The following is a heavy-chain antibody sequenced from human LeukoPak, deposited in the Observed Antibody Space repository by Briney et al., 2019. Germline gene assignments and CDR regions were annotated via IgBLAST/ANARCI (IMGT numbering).Heavy chain of an antibody. Sequence: SDSLSLTCAVSGGSISSGGSSWSWIRQPPGKGLEWIRYIYHSGSTYYNPSLKSRVTISVDRSKNQFSLKLSSVTAADTAVYYCALKPDFWSGSGDAFDIWGQGTMVTVSS. CDR3: ALKPDFWSGSGDAFDI. J-gene: IGHJ3*02. V-gene: IGHV4-30-2*01. CDR2: IYHSGST. CDR1: GGSISSGGSS. D-gene: IGHD3-3*01.